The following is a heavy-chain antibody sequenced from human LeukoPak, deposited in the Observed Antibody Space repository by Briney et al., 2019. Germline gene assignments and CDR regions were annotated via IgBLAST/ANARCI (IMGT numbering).Heavy chain of an antibody. CDR3: AKLEEFDY. Sequence: GGSLRLSCAASGFTFSSYGMHWVRQAPGKGLEWVAVISYDGSNKYYADSVKGRFTISRDNSKNTLYLQMNSLRAEDTAVYYCAKLEEFDYWGREPWSPSPQ. D-gene: IGHD3-16*01. V-gene: IGHV3-30*18. CDR1: GFTFSSYG. CDR2: ISYDGSNK. J-gene: IGHJ4*02.